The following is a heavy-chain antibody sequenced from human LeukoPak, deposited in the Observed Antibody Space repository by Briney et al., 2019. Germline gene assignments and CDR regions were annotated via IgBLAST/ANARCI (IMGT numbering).Heavy chain of an antibody. Sequence: GSLRLSCAASGFTFDDYGMSWVRQAPGKGLEWIGEIYHSGSTNYNPSLKSRVTISVDKSKNQFSLKLSSVTAADTAVYYCARSYGSGSYHPDYWGQGTLVTVSS. CDR3: ARSYGSGSYHPDY. D-gene: IGHD3-10*01. CDR1: GFTFDDYG. J-gene: IGHJ4*02. CDR2: IYHSGST. V-gene: IGHV4-4*02.